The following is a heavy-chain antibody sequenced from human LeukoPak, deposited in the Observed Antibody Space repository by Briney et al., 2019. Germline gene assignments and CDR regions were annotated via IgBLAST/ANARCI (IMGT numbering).Heavy chain of an antibody. CDR1: GFTFSSFG. D-gene: IGHD5-12*01. V-gene: IGHV3-30*02. Sequence: GGSLRLSCAASGFTFSSFGMHWVRQAPGKGLEWVAVIWYDGSNKYYADSVKGRFTISRDNSKNTLYLQMNSLRGDDTAVYYCANPQSRGYDYLDYWGHGTLVTVSS. CDR3: ANPQSRGYDYLDY. CDR2: IWYDGSNK. J-gene: IGHJ4*01.